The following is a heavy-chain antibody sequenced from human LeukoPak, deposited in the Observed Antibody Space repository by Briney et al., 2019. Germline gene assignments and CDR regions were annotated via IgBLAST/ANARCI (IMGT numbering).Heavy chain of an antibody. CDR3: AKDTNYYDSSGYRY. V-gene: IGHV3-43*02. CDR1: GFTFDDYA. Sequence: GGSLRLSCAASGFTFDDYAMHWVRQAPGKGLEWVSLISGDGGSTYYADSVKDRFTISRDNSKNSLYLQMNSLRTEDTALYYCAKDTNYYDSSGYRYWGQGTLVTVSS. CDR2: ISGDGGST. J-gene: IGHJ4*02. D-gene: IGHD3-22*01.